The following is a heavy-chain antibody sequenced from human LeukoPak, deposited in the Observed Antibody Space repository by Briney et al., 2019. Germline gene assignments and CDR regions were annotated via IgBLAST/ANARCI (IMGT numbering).Heavy chain of an antibody. Sequence: GGSLRLSCAASGFTFSSYEMNWVRQAPGKGLEWVSHISSSGSTKYYADSMKGRFTISRDNAKNTLYLQMNSLRVEDTAVYYCARFSSGWSPSGFDYWGQGTLVTVSS. CDR3: ARFSSGWSPSGFDY. CDR2: ISSSGSTK. CDR1: GFTFSSYE. V-gene: IGHV3-48*03. J-gene: IGHJ4*02. D-gene: IGHD6-19*01.